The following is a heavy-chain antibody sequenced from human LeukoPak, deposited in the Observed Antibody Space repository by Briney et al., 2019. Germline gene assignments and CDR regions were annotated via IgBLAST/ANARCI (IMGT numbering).Heavy chain of an antibody. CDR1: EFTFSNYY. CDR3: APPPIAATGN. D-gene: IGHD6-13*01. V-gene: IGHV3-7*01. Sequence: PGGSLRLSCAASEFTFSNYYMSWVRQAPGEGLEWVANIRQDGGAKNYVDSVKGRFTISRDNAKKSLYLQMNSLRAEDTAVYYCAPPPIAATGNWGQGTLVTVSS. J-gene: IGHJ4*02. CDR2: IRQDGGAK.